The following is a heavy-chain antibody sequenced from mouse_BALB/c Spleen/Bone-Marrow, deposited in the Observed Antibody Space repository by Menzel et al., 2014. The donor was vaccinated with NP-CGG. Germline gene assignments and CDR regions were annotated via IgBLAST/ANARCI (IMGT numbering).Heavy chain of an antibody. CDR3: ARSGKVRNAMDY. J-gene: IGHJ4*01. V-gene: IGHV1S137*01. CDR1: GYTFTDHA. D-gene: IGHD2-14*01. CDR2: ISGYYGDA. Sequence: VQLVESGAKLVRPGVSVKISCKGSGYTFTDHAMHWVKRSHAKSLEWIGLISGYYGDAIYNQKFKGKATMTVDKSSGTAYMELARLTSEDSAIYYCARSGKVRNAMDYWGQGTSVTVSS.